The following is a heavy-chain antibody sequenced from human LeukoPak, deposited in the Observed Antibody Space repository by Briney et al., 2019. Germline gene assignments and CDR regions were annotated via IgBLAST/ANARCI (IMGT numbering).Heavy chain of an antibody. CDR1: GFTFSSYG. D-gene: IGHD6-19*01. V-gene: IGHV3-30*18. CDR3: AKDLGDWSAVAGDY. CDR2: ISYDGSNK. J-gene: IGHJ4*02. Sequence: GGSLRLSCAAPGFTFSSYGMHWVRQGPGKGLEWVAVISYDGSNKYYADSVKGRFTISRDNSKNTLYLQMNSLRAEDTAVYYCAKDLGDWSAVAGDYWGQGTLVTVCS.